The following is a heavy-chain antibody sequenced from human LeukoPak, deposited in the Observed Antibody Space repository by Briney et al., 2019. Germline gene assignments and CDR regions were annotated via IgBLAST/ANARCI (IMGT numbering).Heavy chain of an antibody. V-gene: IGHV4-61*02. CDR1: GGSISSGSYY. Sequence: SETLSLTCTVSGGSISSGSYYWSWIRQPAGKGLEWIGRIYTSGSTNYNPSLKSRVTISVDTSKNQFSLKLSSVTAADTAVYYCARQTTGRLLRFLDVWGKATTVTVSS. D-gene: IGHD3-3*01. J-gene: IGHJ6*04. CDR3: ARQTTGRLLRFLDV. CDR2: IYTSGST.